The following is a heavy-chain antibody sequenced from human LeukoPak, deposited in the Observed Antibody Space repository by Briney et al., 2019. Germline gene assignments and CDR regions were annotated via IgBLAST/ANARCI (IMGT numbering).Heavy chain of an antibody. CDR1: GYSFTSYW. J-gene: IGHJ3*02. Sequence: GESLKISCKGSGYSFTSYWISWVRQMPGKGLEWMGRMDPSDSYTNYSPSFQGHVTISADKSISTAYLQWSSLKASDTAMYYCARPALVRGVIIGGFAFDIWGQGTMVTVSS. V-gene: IGHV5-10-1*01. D-gene: IGHD3-10*02. CDR3: ARPALVRGVIIGGFAFDI. CDR2: MDPSDSYT.